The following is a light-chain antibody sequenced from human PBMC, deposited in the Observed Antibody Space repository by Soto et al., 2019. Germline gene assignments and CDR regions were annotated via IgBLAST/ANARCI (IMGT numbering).Light chain of an antibody. CDR3: QQYNNWPPWT. V-gene: IGKV3-15*01. J-gene: IGKJ1*01. Sequence: EIVMTQSPATLSVSPGERATLSCRASQSISINLAWYQQKPGQAPRLLVYGASTRATGVPARFSGSGSETEFXXXITSLQSEDFAVYFCQQYNNWPPWTFGPGTKVEVK. CDR2: GAS. CDR1: QSISIN.